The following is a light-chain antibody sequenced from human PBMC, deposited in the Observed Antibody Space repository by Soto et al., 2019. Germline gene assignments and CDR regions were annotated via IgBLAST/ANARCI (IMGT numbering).Light chain of an antibody. CDR2: KAS. J-gene: IGKJ1*01. CDR3: QQYNSYQGT. CDR1: QSISSW. Sequence: DIQMTQSPSTLSASVGDRVTITCRASQSISSWLAWYQQKPGKAPKLLIYKASSLESGVPSRLSGSGSGTEFTLTISSLQPDDFATYYCQQYNSYQGTFGQGTKVEIK. V-gene: IGKV1-5*03.